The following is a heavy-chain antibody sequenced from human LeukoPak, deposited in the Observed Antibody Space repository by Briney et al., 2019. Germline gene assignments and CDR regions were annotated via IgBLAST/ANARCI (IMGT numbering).Heavy chain of an antibody. J-gene: IGHJ4*02. D-gene: IGHD6-13*01. Sequence: GESLKISCQGSGYNFISYWIGWVRQMPGEGLEWMGIIYPRDSDTRYSPSFQGQVTISADKSISTAYLQWSSLKASDTAMYYCARTYSSSWYYFDYWGQGTLVTVSS. CDR2: IYPRDSDT. V-gene: IGHV5-51*01. CDR1: GYNFISYW. CDR3: ARTYSSSWYYFDY.